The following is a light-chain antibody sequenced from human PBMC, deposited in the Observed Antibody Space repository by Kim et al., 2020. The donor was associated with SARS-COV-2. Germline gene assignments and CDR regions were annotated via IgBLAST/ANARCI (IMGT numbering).Light chain of an antibody. CDR1: SSDVGSYNL. Sequence: SITSSFSGTSSDVGSYNLVSWYQQHQGKAPKLMVYGVSTRPSGVSNHFSCSKSGNTASLSISGLQAEDEADYYCCSYAGSSTLGVFGGGTQLTVL. V-gene: IGLV2-23*02. CDR2: GVS. CDR3: CSYAGSSTLGV. J-gene: IGLJ3*02.